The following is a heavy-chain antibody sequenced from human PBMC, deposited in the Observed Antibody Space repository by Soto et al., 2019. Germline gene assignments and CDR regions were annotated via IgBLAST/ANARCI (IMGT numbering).Heavy chain of an antibody. CDR2: ISAYNGNT. J-gene: IGHJ6*02. V-gene: IGHV1-18*01. CDR3: ARGPGSSSWYYYYYYGMDV. D-gene: IGHD6-13*01. Sequence: ASVKVSCKASGYTFTSYGISSVRQAPGQRLEWMGWISAYNGNTNYAQKLQGRVTMTTDTSTSTAYMELRSLRSDDTAVYYCARGPGSSSWYYYYYYGMDVWGQGTTVTVSS. CDR1: GYTFTSYG.